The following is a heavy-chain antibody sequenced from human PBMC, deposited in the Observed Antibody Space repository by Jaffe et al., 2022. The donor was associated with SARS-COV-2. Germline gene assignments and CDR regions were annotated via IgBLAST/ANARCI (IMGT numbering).Heavy chain of an antibody. CDR3: AKDGRVSGAPYSGSYPALY. V-gene: IGHV3-23*01. CDR2: ISGSGGST. J-gene: IGHJ4*02. CDR1: GFTFSSYA. D-gene: IGHD1-26*01. Sequence: EVQLLESGGGLVQPGGSLRLSCAASGFTFSSYAMSWVRQAPGKGLEWVSAISGSGGSTYYADSVKGRFTISRDNSKNTLYLQMNSLRAEDTAVYYCAKDGRVSGAPYSGSYPALYWGQGTLVTVSS.